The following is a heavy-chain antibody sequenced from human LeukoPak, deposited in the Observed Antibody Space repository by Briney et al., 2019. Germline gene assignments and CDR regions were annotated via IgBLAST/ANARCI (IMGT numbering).Heavy chain of an antibody. D-gene: IGHD2-2*01. CDR1: GGTFSSYA. Sequence: SVKVSCKASGGTFSSYAISWVRQAPGQGLEWMGGIIPIFGTANYAQKFQGRVTITTDESTSTAYMELSSLRSEDTAVYYCARVYCSSTSCYDPWYFDYWGQGTLVTVSS. CDR3: ARVYCSSTSCYDPWYFDY. V-gene: IGHV1-69*05. J-gene: IGHJ4*02. CDR2: IIPIFGTA.